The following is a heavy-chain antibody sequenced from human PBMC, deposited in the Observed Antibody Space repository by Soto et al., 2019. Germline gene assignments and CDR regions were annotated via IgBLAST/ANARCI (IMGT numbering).Heavy chain of an antibody. CDR3: ASGGGVNYYDLLTGYYQNYYYGMDV. D-gene: IGHD3-9*01. CDR2: IIPIFGTA. CDR1: GGTFSRYA. V-gene: IGHV1-69*01. J-gene: IGHJ6*02. Sequence: QVQLVQSGAEVKKPGSSVKVSCKASGGTFSRYAISWVRQAPGQGLEWMGGIIPIFGTANYVQKFQGRVTIPPGEPSGLYHGEVVRLGTGAKAVYYCASGGGVNYYDLLTGYYQNYYYGMDVWGQGTTVTVSS.